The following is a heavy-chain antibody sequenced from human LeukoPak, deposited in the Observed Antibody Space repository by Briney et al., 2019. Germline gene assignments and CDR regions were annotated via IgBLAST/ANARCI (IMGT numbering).Heavy chain of an antibody. CDR1: GFTFSSYW. CDR2: IKQDGSEE. D-gene: IGHD3-3*01. J-gene: IGHJ4*02. Sequence: GGSLRLSCAASGFTFSSYWMSWVRQAPGKGLEWVANIKQDGSEENFVDSVKGRFTISRDNAKNSLYLQMNSLRAEDTAVYYCARDRLRIFGVVTYMFDYWGQGTLVTVSS. CDR3: ARDRLRIFGVVTYMFDY. V-gene: IGHV3-7*03.